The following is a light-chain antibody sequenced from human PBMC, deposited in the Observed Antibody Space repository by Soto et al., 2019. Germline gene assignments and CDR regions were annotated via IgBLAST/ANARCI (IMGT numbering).Light chain of an antibody. J-gene: IGKJ3*01. V-gene: IGKV1-5*01. CDR3: HHYNSYPFT. CDR2: DAS. CDR1: QSISSW. Sequence: DIQMTQSPSTLSASVGDRVTITCRASQSISSWLAWYPQKPGKAPKLLIYDASSLESGVPSRFSGSGSGTEFTLTISSLQPDDFATYYCHHYNSYPFTFGPGTKVDIK.